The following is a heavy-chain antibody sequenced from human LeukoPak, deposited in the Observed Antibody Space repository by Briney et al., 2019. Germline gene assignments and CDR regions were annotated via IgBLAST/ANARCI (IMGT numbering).Heavy chain of an antibody. CDR3: ARSNFGGNVHFDY. D-gene: IGHD4-23*01. V-gene: IGHV1-8*02. CDR1: GYSFTSYD. J-gene: IGHJ4*02. Sequence: ASVKVSCKASGYSFTSYDINWVRQATGQGLEWIGWMNPNSGDADYTQKFKGRVTFTRDTSTRTAYMEVNSLGSEDTAVYYCARSNFGGNVHFDYRGQGTLATVSS. CDR2: MNPNSGDA.